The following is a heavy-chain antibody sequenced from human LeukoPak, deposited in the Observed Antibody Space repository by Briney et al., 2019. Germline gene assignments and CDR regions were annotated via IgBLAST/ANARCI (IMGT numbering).Heavy chain of an antibody. D-gene: IGHD3-22*01. Sequence: GGSLRLSCAASGFTFSSYSMTWVRQAPGKGLEWVSSISSSSSYIYYADSVKGRFTISRDNAKNSLYLQMNSLRAEDTAVYYCATGDRTYYYDSSGPIWGQGTMVTVSS. CDR2: ISSSSSYI. CDR3: ATGDRTYYYDSSGPI. V-gene: IGHV3-21*01. J-gene: IGHJ3*02. CDR1: GFTFSSYS.